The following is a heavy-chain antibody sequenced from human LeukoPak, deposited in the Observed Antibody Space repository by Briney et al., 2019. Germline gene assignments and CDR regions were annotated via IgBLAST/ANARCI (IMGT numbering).Heavy chain of an antibody. Sequence: LPGGSLRLSCAASGFTFSSYVMNWVRQAPGKGLEWVSYISSSGRTIYHAATVKGRFTISRDSAKNSLYLQMNSLRAEDTAVYYCARASGTYSLSGHFDLWGRGTLVTVSS. V-gene: IGHV3-48*03. CDR2: ISSSGRTI. CDR1: GFTFSSYV. CDR3: ARASGTYSLSGHFDL. J-gene: IGHJ2*01. D-gene: IGHD1-26*01.